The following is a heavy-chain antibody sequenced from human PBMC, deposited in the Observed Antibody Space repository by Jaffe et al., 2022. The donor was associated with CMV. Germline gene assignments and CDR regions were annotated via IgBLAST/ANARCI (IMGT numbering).Heavy chain of an antibody. D-gene: IGHD2-2*01. J-gene: IGHJ6*02. CDR1: GFSFSDYY. Sequence: QVQLVESGGGLVKPGGSLRLSCAASGFSFSDYYMTWIRQAPGKGLEWVAYISGSGITIYYGVSVQGRFTISRDNAKNSLFLQMSGLKAEDTAVYYCARALPTDFYGMDVWGQGTTVTVSS. V-gene: IGHV3-11*01. CDR3: ARALPTDFYGMDV. CDR2: ISGSGITI.